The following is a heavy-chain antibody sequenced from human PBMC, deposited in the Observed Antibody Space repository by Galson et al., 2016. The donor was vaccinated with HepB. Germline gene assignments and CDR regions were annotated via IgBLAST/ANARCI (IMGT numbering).Heavy chain of an antibody. D-gene: IGHD6-19*01. J-gene: IGHJ4*02. CDR2: ISVYNGDT. CDR1: GYTFDSYG. CDR3: ARGGQWLPFDY. Sequence: SVKVSCKASGYTFDSYGISWVRLAPGLGLEWMGWISVYNGDTKFAQKFHDRVTMTRDTSTDTAYMELTGLTPDDTAVYYCARGGQWLPFDYWGQGSPVTVSS. V-gene: IGHV1-18*04.